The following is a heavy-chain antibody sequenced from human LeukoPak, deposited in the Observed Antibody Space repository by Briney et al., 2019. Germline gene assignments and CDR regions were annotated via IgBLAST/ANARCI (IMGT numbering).Heavy chain of an antibody. J-gene: IGHJ6*02. CDR3: AREHGDSNYYYYYGMDV. D-gene: IGHD4-17*01. CDR1: GFTFSSYG. Sequence: GGSLRLSCAASGFTFSSYGMHWVRQAPGKGLEWVAVIWCDGSNKYYADSVKGRFTISRDNSKNTLYLQMNSLRAEDTAVYYCAREHGDSNYYYYYGMDVWGQGTTVTVSS. V-gene: IGHV3-33*01. CDR2: IWCDGSNK.